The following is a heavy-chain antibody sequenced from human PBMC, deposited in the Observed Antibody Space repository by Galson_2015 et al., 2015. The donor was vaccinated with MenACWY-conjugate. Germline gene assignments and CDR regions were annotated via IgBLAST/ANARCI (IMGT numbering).Heavy chain of an antibody. CDR3: ARVSLRDSGSNPNWLDP. CDR2: ISHYNGNT. Sequence: SVKVSCKASGYTFTSYDITWVRQAPGQGLEWMGWISHYNGNTRFGEKVQGRVSMTTDTSTNTAYMELRSLRSDDTAVYYCARVSLRDSGSNPNWLDPWGQGTLVTVSS. D-gene: IGHD3-10*01. CDR1: GYTFTSYD. J-gene: IGHJ5*02. V-gene: IGHV1-18*04.